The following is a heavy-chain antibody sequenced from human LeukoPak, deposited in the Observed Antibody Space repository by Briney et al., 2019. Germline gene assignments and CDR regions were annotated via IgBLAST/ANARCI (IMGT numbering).Heavy chain of an antibody. Sequence: SETLYLTCTVSGGSISSYYWSWIRQPPGEGLEWIGEINHSGSTNYNPSLKSRVTISVDTSKNQFSLKLSSVTAADTAVYYCARGLLEQQLEARIFDYWGQGTLVTVSS. V-gene: IGHV4-34*01. D-gene: IGHD6-13*01. CDR3: ARGLLEQQLEARIFDY. CDR2: INHSGST. J-gene: IGHJ4*02. CDR1: GGSISSYY.